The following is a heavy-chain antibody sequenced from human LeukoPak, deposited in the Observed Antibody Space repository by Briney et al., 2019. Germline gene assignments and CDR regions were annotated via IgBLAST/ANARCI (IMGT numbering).Heavy chain of an antibody. V-gene: IGHV3-23*01. CDR1: GLTFSTYA. CDR2: ISGSGGST. Sequence: GGSLRLSCAASGLTFSTYAMSWVRQAPGKGLEWVSAISGSGGSTYYADSVKGRFTISRDNSKNTLYLQMNSLRAEDTAVYYCAKGSRWYGDLYYFDYWGQGTLVTVSS. D-gene: IGHD4-17*01. J-gene: IGHJ4*02. CDR3: AKGSRWYGDLYYFDY.